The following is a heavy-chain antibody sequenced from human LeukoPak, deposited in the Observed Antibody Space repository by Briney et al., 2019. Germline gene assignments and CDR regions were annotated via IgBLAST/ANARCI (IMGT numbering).Heavy chain of an antibody. CDR1: GFTFSSYW. D-gene: IGHD3-10*01. J-gene: IGHJ4*02. CDR3: ACGSESVDY. Sequence: GGSLRLSCAASGFTFSSYWMHWVRQAPGKGLVWVSRINTDGSGTSYADSVEGRFTISRDNAKNTLYLQMNSLRAEDTAVYYCACGSESVDYWGQGTLVTVSS. CDR2: INTDGSGT. V-gene: IGHV3-74*01.